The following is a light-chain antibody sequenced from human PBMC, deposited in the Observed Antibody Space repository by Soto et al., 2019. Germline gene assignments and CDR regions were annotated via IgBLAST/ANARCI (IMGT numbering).Light chain of an antibody. CDR2: GAS. V-gene: IGKV3-20*01. J-gene: IGKJ2*01. Sequence: EIVLTQSPGTLSLSPGERATLSCRASQSLSSNHLAWYQQKPGQAPRLLIYGASNRATGIPDRFSGSGSGTDFTLTISRLELEDFAVDSCQQDGDSPMYAFGQGTQLEIK. CDR3: QQDGDSPMYA. CDR1: QSLSSNH.